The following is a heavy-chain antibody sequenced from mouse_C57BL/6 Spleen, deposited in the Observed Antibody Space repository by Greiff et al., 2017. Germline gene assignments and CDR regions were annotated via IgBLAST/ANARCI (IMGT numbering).Heavy chain of an antibody. CDR1: GYTFTDYY. V-gene: IGHV1-26*01. CDR3: ARAHYYGSSFYYAMDY. CDR2: INPNNGGT. Sequence: VQLQQSGPELVKPGASVKISCKASGYTFTDYYMNWVKQSHGKSLEWIGDINPNNGGTSYNQKFKGKATLTVDKSSSTAYMELRSLTSEDSAVFYCARAHYYGSSFYYAMDYWGQGTSVTVSS. D-gene: IGHD1-1*01. J-gene: IGHJ4*01.